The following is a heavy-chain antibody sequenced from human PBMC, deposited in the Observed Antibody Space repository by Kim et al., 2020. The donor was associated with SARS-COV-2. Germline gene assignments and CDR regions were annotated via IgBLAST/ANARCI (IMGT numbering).Heavy chain of an antibody. V-gene: IGHV3-7*01. Sequence: GGSLRLSCAASEFMSSNFWMSWLRQAPGKGLEWVANIKEDGGEKYYVDSVEGRFTVSRDNARNTLYLQMDSQRAEDTAVYYCAANGGAARSLSGDWFGP. J-gene: IGHJ5*02. CDR1: EFMSSNFW. D-gene: IGHD6-6*01. CDR2: IKEDGGEK. CDR3: AANGGAARSLSGDWFGP.